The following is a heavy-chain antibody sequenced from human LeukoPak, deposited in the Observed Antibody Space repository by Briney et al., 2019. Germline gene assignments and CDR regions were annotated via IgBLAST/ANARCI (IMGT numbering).Heavy chain of an antibody. Sequence: PSETLSLTCAVYGGSFGGYCWSWIRQPPGKGLEWIGEINHSGSTNYNPSLKSRVTISVDTSKNQFSLKLTSVTAADTAVYYCVYGDYGVWFDPWGQGTLVTVSS. CDR3: VYGDYGVWFDP. D-gene: IGHD4-17*01. J-gene: IGHJ5*02. CDR2: INHSGST. V-gene: IGHV4-34*01. CDR1: GGSFGGYC.